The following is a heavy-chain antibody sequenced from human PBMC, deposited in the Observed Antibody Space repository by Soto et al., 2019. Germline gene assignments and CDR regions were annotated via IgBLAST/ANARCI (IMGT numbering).Heavy chain of an antibody. V-gene: IGHV3-30*18. CDR2: ISYDGSNK. D-gene: IGHD2-2*01. J-gene: IGHJ6*02. CDR3: AKAHCSSTSCYYYGMDV. Sequence: GGSLRLSCAASGFTFSSYGMHWVRQAPGKGLEWVAVISYDGSNKYYADSVKGRFTISRDNSKNTLYLQMNSLRAEDTAVYYCAKAHCSSTSCYYYGMDVWGQGTTVTVSS. CDR1: GFTFSSYG.